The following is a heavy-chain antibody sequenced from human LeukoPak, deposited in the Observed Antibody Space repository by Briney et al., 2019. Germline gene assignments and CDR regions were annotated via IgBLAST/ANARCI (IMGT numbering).Heavy chain of an antibody. CDR2: INHSGST. D-gene: IGHD3-10*01. Sequence: KSSETLSLTCTVSGGSISSSSYYWGWIRQPPGKGLEWIGEINHSGSTNYNPSLKSRVTISVDTSKNQFSLKLSSVTAADTAVYYCARNYLGSPSRHWGQGTLVTVSS. CDR1: GGSISSSSYY. V-gene: IGHV4-39*07. CDR3: ARNYLGSPSRH. J-gene: IGHJ4*02.